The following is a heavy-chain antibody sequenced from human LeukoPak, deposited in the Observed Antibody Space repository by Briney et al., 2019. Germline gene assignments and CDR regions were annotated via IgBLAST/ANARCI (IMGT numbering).Heavy chain of an antibody. J-gene: IGHJ4*02. CDR3: AKDDAWLRFGE. CDR1: GFTFSNHG. V-gene: IGHV3-23*01. D-gene: IGHD3-10*01. Sequence: GGSLRLSCAASGFTFSNHGMNWVRQAPGKGLEWVSGISPSGDITYYADSGKGRFTISRDNSKNTVYLQVISLTAEDTAVYYCAKDDAWLRFGEWSQGTLVTVSS. CDR2: ISPSGDIT.